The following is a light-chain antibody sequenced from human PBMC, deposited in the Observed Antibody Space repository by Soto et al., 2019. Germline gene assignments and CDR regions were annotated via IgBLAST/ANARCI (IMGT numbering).Light chain of an antibody. CDR1: GSDVGAYNL. J-gene: IGLJ1*01. CDR3: CSYAGTVAYV. V-gene: IGLV2-23*02. Sequence: QSALTQPASVSGSPGQSITISCAGTGSDVGAYNLVSWYQQHPGKATKLIICEVNTRPSGISNRLSGSKSGDTASLTINGLQAEDEADYFCCSYAGTVAYVFGTGTKVTVL. CDR2: EVN.